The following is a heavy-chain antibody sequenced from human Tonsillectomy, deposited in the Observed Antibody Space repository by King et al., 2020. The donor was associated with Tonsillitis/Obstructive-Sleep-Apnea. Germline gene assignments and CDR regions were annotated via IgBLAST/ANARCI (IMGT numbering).Heavy chain of an antibody. J-gene: IGHJ3*01. CDR2: INPNSGGT. V-gene: IGHV1-2*06. CDR1: GYTFTDYY. Sequence: VQLVESGAEVKKPGASVKVYCKASGYTFTDYYIHWVRQAPGQGLEWMGRINPNSGGTNYAQKFQGRVTMTRDTSMSTAYMELSRLRSDDTAVFYCARFPGDDAFDFWGQGTMVTVSS. CDR3: ARFPGDDAFDF.